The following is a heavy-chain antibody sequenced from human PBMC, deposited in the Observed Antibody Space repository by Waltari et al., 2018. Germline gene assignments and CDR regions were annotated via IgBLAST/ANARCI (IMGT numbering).Heavy chain of an antibody. J-gene: IGHJ4*02. D-gene: IGHD2-2*01. CDR2: INYDGSQK. V-gene: IGHV3-7*01. CDR3: AKSRGFEY. Sequence: EVQLVESGGGLVQPGGALRLSCGASGSAFSRYWVSWVRQNQGKGLQWVANINYDGSQKYYVDSVKGRFTISRDNARNSVYLQMNSLRVEDTAVYYCAKSRGFEYWGQGALITVSS. CDR1: GSAFSRYW.